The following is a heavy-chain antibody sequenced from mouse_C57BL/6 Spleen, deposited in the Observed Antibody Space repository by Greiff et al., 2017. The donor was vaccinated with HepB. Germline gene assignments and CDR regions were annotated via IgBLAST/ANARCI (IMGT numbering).Heavy chain of an antibody. J-gene: IGHJ3*01. CDR1: GYTFTDHT. CDR2: IYPRDGST. D-gene: IGHD1-1*01. V-gene: IGHV1-78*01. Sequence: VKLQESDAELVKPGASVKISCKVSGYTFTDHTIHWMKQRPEQGLEWIGYIYPRDGSTKYNEKFKGKATLTADKSSSTAYMQLNSLTSEDSAVYFCARDYYGSSYWFAYWGQGTLVTVSA. CDR3: ARDYYGSSYWFAY.